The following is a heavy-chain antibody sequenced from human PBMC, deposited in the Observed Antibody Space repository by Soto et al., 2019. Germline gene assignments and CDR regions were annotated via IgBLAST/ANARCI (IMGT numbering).Heavy chain of an antibody. CDR2: ISADGTEK. CDR1: GFTLSSYS. J-gene: IGHJ6*02. D-gene: IGHD5-18*01. V-gene: IGHV3-30*04. CDR3: ARMFGFSYGPADRGMDV. Sequence: QVQLVESGGGVAQPGRSLRLLCAASGFTLSSYSLHWVRQSPGKGLEWVAAISADGTEKHYADSVKGRFTISRDNSKNTLSLQLSSLRTEATAVYYCARMFGFSYGPADRGMDVWGQGTTVTVSS.